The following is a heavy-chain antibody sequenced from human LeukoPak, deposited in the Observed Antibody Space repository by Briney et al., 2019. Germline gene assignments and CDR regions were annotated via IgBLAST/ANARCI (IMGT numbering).Heavy chain of an antibody. D-gene: IGHD6-13*01. V-gene: IGHV3-30*02. J-gene: IGHJ3*02. CDR3: AKDRLGKDAGTRLSAVDI. Sequence: GDSRRLSWAPCGFTFSSYEMHWLRQARGKGLECVAFIRDYGSNKYYADSVKGRFTISRDNSKNTLYLQMNSLRAEDTAVYYCAKDRLGKDAGTRLSAVDIWGQGTMVTVSS. CDR1: GFTFSSYE. CDR2: IRDYGSNK.